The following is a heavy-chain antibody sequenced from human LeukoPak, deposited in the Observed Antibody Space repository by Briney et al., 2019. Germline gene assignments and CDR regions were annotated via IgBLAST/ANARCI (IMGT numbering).Heavy chain of an antibody. J-gene: IGHJ5*02. CDR1: GYTFTGYY. V-gene: IGHV1-2*02. Sequence: ASVKVSCKASGYTFTGYYMHWVRQAPGQGLEWMGWINPNSGGTNYAQKFQGRVTMTRDTSISTAYMELSRLRSDDTAVYYRARAFSDGYSAKGFDPWGQGTLVTVSS. CDR3: ARAFSDGYSAKGFDP. D-gene: IGHD5-24*01. CDR2: INPNSGGT.